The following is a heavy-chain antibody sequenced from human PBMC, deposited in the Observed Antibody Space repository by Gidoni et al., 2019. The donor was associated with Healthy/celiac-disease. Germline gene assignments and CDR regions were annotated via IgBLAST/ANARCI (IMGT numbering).Heavy chain of an antibody. CDR3: ASYPYYGSGGGYFDY. D-gene: IGHD3-10*01. CDR1: GGTFSSYA. V-gene: IGHV1-69*04. Sequence: QVQLVQSGAEVKKPGSSVKVSCKASGGTFSSYAISWVRQAPGQGLEWMGRIIPILGIANYAQKFQGRVTITADKSTSTAYMELSSLRSEDTAVYYCASYPYYGSGGGYFDYWGQGTLVTVSS. J-gene: IGHJ4*02. CDR2: IIPILGIA.